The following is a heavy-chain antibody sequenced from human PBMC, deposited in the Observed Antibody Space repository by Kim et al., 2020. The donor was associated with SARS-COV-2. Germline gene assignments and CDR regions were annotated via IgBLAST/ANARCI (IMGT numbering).Heavy chain of an antibody. J-gene: IGHJ6*04. CDR3: AKSRYISSCMAV. Sequence: SYADSWKGRVTISRDNSNTTLYLQMNSLRAEDTAVYYCAKSRYISSCMAVWGKGPPVTASS. V-gene: IGHV3-23*01. D-gene: IGHD6-6*01.